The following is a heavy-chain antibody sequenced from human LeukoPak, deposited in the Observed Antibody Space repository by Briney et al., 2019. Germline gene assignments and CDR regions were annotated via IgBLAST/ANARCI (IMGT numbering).Heavy chain of an antibody. Sequence: GGSLRLSCSASGFTFSDYWMMWVRQAPGKGLEWVSTISGSGGSTYYADSVKGRFTISRDNSKNTLYLQMDSLRAEDTAVYYCAKEVEDNILTAYYFWGQGTLVTVSS. V-gene: IGHV3-23*01. CDR2: ISGSGGST. CDR1: GFTFSDYW. CDR3: AKEVEDNILTAYYF. J-gene: IGHJ4*02. D-gene: IGHD3-9*01.